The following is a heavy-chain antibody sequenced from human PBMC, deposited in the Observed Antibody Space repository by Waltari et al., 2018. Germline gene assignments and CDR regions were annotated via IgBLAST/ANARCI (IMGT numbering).Heavy chain of an antibody. V-gene: IGHV4-59*08. CDR3: ARHGGRMAGNGRDVFDI. D-gene: IGHD6-19*01. CDR1: GGSITSYY. Sequence: QVQLQESGPGLVRPSETLSLSCTVSGGSITSYYWSWIRQPPGKGLEWIGYMYYSGSTNNNPSLESRLFISIDTSKNQFSLKLRSVTAADTAVYYCARHGGRMAGNGRDVFDIWGHGTVVIVSS. CDR2: MYYSGST. J-gene: IGHJ3*02.